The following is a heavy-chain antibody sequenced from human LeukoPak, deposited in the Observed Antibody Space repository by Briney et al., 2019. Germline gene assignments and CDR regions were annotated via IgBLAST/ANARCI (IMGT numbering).Heavy chain of an antibody. J-gene: IGHJ4*02. CDR1: GFIFSECA. CDR3: TRDGGSWSHLDY. Sequence: PGGSLRLSCAGSGFIFSECAIHWVRQASGKGLEWVGRIDTRGKGSATAYAASVRGRFTLSRDDSKSTAYLQMSSLKTEDTAAYFCTRDGGSWSHLDYWGQGVLVTVSS. D-gene: IGHD1-26*01. CDR2: IDTRGKGSAT. V-gene: IGHV3-73*01.